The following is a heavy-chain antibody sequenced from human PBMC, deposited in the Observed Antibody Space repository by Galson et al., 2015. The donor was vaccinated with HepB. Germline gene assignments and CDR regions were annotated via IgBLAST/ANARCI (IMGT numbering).Heavy chain of an antibody. CDR2: IYPGDSDT. Sequence: QSGAEVKEPGESLKISCKGSGYSFTSYSIAWVRQMPGKGLEWMGIIYPGDSDTRYSPSFQGQVTISADKSISTAYLQWTSLKASDTAMYYWARRGNSGGQGGLGDYYMDVWGKGTTVTVSS. V-gene: IGHV5-51*01. CDR1: GYSFTSYS. J-gene: IGHJ6*03. D-gene: IGHD1-26*01. CDR3: ARRGNSGGQGGLGDYYMDV.